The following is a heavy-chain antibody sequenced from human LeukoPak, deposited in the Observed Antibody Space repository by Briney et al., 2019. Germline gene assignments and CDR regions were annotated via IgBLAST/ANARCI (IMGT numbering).Heavy chain of an antibody. CDR1: GFTVSGNH. Sequence: GGSLRLSCAVSGFTVSGNHVTWVRQAPGKGLAWVSTIYNTGTTNYADSVKGRFTISRDDSKNTVYLQMNSLRAEDMAIYYCAGYGGFSKWGQGTHVTVSS. V-gene: IGHV3-53*01. CDR3: AGYGGFSK. J-gene: IGHJ4*02. D-gene: IGHD4-23*01. CDR2: IYNTGTT.